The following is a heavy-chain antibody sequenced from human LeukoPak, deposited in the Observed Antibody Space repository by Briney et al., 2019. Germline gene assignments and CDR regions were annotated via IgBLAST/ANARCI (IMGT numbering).Heavy chain of an antibody. Sequence: ASVKVSCKASGYTFTSYGISWVRQAPGQGLEWMGWISAYNGNTNYAQKLQGRVTMTTDTSTSTAYMELRSLRSDDTAVYYCAGTMGFDYYDSSGYYFNWFDPWGQGTLVTVSS. CDR2: ISAYNGNT. D-gene: IGHD3-22*01. J-gene: IGHJ5*02. CDR3: AGTMGFDYYDSSGYYFNWFDP. CDR1: GYTFTSYG. V-gene: IGHV1-18*01.